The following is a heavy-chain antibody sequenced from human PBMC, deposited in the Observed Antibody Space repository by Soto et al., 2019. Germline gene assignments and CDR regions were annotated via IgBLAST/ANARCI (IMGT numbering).Heavy chain of an antibody. Sequence: QVQLQESGPGLVKPSQTLSLTCTVSGGSISSGGYYWSWIRQHPGKGLEWIGYIYYSGSTYYSPSLKSRVTISVDTSKTLFSLKLSSVTAADRAVYYCARGGVGGDYFGFDPWGQGTLVTVSS. CDR1: GGSISSGGYY. CDR3: ARGGVGGDYFGFDP. D-gene: IGHD4-17*01. CDR2: IYYSGST. J-gene: IGHJ5*02. V-gene: IGHV4-31*03.